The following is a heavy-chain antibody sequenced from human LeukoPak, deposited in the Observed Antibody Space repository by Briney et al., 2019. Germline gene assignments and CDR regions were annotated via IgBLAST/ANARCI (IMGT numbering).Heavy chain of an antibody. CDR2: IYTSGST. Sequence: SETLSLTCTVSGGSISIYYWSWIRQPAGKGLEWIGRIYTSGSTNYNPSPKSRVTMSVDTSKNQFSLKLSSVTAADTAVYYCARVGCSSTSCYPDWFDPWGQGTLVTVSS. V-gene: IGHV4-4*07. CDR1: GGSISIYY. D-gene: IGHD2-2*01. J-gene: IGHJ5*02. CDR3: ARVGCSSTSCYPDWFDP.